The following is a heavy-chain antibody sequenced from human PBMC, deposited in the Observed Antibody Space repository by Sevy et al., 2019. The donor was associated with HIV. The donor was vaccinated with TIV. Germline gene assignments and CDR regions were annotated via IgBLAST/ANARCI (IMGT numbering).Heavy chain of an antibody. J-gene: IGHJ4*02. Sequence: ASVKVSCKASGGSLSGYGMNWIRQAPGQGLEWTGGIIPRVGLTNYAQKFKDRVTITADEATNIMYIEGRRLTPEDTGVFYCAIGRPCGGDCYFFDSWGQGTLVTVSS. CDR3: AIGRPCGGDCYFFDS. CDR1: GGSLSGYG. CDR2: IIPRVGLT. D-gene: IGHD2-21*01. V-gene: IGHV1-69*10.